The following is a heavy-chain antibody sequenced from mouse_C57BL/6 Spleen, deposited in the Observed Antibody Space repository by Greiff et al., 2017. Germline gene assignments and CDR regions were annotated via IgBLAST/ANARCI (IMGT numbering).Heavy chain of an antibody. CDR1: GYAFSSSW. D-gene: IGHD1-3*01. CDR3: ARWGKDYAMDY. Sequence: QVQLQQSGPELVKPGASVKISCKASGYAFSSSWLNWVKQRPGKGLEWIGRIYPGDGDTTYNGKFKGKATLTADKSSSTAYMQLSSLTSEDSAVYFCARWGKDYAMDYWGQGTSVTVSS. J-gene: IGHJ4*01. CDR2: IYPGDGDT. V-gene: IGHV1-82*01.